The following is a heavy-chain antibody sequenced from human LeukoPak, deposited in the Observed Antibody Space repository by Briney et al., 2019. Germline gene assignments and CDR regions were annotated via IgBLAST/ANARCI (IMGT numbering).Heavy chain of an antibody. CDR3: ARYNSGYDS. D-gene: IGHD5-12*01. J-gene: IGHJ4*02. CDR2: ISGSGGTT. CDR1: GFTFSSYS. Sequence: GGSLRLSCAASGFTFSSYSMNWVRQAPGKGLEWVSAISGSGGTTSYADSVKGRFTISRDNSKNILDLQMNSLRAEDTALYYCARYNSGYDSWGQGTLVTVSS. V-gene: IGHV3-23*01.